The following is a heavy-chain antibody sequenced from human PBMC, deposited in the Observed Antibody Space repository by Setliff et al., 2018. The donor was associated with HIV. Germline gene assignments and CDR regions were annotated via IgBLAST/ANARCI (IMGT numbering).Heavy chain of an antibody. CDR1: GFSVNNNY. D-gene: IGHD6-19*01. CDR3: ARDHGSGWIRYFDL. J-gene: IGHJ2*01. CDR2: IYWNGGKI. V-gene: IGHV3-20*04. Sequence: PGGSLRLSCTASGFSVNNNYMTLVRQAPGNGLEWVSGIYWNGGKIGYVDSVKGRFTISRDNAKKSLYLQMNNLRVEDTAVYYCARDHGSGWIRYFDLWGRGTLVTVSS.